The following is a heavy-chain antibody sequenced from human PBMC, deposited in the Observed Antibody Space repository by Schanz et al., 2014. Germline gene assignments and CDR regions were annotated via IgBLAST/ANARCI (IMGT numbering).Heavy chain of an antibody. CDR2: ISWNSGSV. V-gene: IGHV3-9*01. CDR3: ARGGATRFDY. Sequence: EVQLVESGGGLVQPGRSLRLSCAASGFTFDNYAMHWVRQAPGKGLEWVSSISWNSGSVAYADSVKGRFTISRDDAKNSLYLQMNSLRAEDTAVYYCARGGATRFDYWGQGTLVTVSS. CDR1: GFTFDNYA. D-gene: IGHD1-26*01. J-gene: IGHJ4*02.